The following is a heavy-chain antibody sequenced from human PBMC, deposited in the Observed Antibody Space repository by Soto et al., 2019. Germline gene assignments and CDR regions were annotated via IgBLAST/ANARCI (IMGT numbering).Heavy chain of an antibody. D-gene: IGHD2-2*01. J-gene: IGHJ4*02. Sequence: SETLSLTCAFYGLSFSCYYLIWIRQPPGKGLEWIGEINHSGSTNYNPSLKSRVTISVDTSKNQFSLKLSSVTAADTAVYYCARGRERRNGSSTRSPFGRGFPFDYWAQGPLVTFS. V-gene: IGHV4-34*01. CDR2: INHSGST. CDR1: GLSFSCYY. CDR3: ARGRERRNGSSTRSPFGRGFPFDY.